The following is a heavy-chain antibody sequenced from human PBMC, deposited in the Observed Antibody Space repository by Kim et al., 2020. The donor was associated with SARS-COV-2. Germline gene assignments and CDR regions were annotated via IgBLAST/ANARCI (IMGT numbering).Heavy chain of an antibody. CDR3: ASRYASGPHDAFDV. V-gene: IGHV3-23*01. D-gene: IGHD3-10*01. J-gene: IGHJ3*01. Sequence: ADSVRGRFTISSENGKNTRYLRMSSLTAEDTAVYYCASRYASGPHDAFDVWGQGTMVSVSS.